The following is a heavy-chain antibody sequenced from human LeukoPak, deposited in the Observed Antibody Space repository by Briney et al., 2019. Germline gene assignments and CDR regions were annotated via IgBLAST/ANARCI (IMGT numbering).Heavy chain of an antibody. V-gene: IGHV3-9*01. D-gene: IGHD2-21*02. CDR2: ISWNSGSI. Sequence: GRSLRLSCAASGFTFDDYAMHWVRQAPGKGLEWVSGISWNSGSIGYADSVKGRFTISRDNAKNSLYLQMNSLRAEDTALYYCAKDGATPEDCGGDCYYNWFDPWGQGTLVTVSS. CDR1: GFTFDDYA. CDR3: AKDGATPEDCGGDCYYNWFDP. J-gene: IGHJ5*02.